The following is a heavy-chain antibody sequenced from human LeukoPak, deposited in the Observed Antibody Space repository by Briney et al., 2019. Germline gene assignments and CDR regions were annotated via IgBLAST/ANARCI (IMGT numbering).Heavy chain of an antibody. J-gene: IGHJ4*02. Sequence: PSETLSLTCTVSGGSISSYYWSWIRQPAGKGLEWIGRIYISGSTSYNPSLKSRVTMSVDTSKNQFSLKLSSVTAADTAVYYCAREDYYGSGSYPTFDYWGQGTLVTVSS. CDR1: GGSISSYY. V-gene: IGHV4-4*07. D-gene: IGHD3-10*01. CDR3: AREDYYGSGSYPTFDY. CDR2: IYISGST.